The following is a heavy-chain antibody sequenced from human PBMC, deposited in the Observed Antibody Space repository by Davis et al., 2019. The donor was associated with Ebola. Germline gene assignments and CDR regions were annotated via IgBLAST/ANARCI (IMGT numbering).Heavy chain of an antibody. J-gene: IGHJ4*02. CDR3: ARTRLERSEDY. V-gene: IGHV1-18*04. D-gene: IGHD1-1*01. CDR1: GYTFTGYY. CDR2: ISAYNGNT. Sequence: AASVKVSCKASGYTFTGYYMHWVRQAPGQGLEWMGWISAYNGNTNYAQKLQGRVTMTTDTSTSTAYMELRSLRSDDTAVYYCARTRLERSEDYWGQGTLVTVSS.